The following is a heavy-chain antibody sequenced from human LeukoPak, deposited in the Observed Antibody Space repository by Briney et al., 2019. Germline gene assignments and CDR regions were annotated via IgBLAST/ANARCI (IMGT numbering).Heavy chain of an antibody. V-gene: IGHV3-7*01. CDR2: IKQDGIEK. J-gene: IGHJ4*02. CDR3: ARDQDGALDY. Sequence: GGSLRLSCAASRFTFSNYWMAWVRQSPGKGLEWVANIKQDGIEKNYVDSVRGRFTISRDNAKSSLFLQMSSLRVDDTAVYYCARDQDGALDYWGQGSLVTVSS. CDR1: RFTFSNYW. D-gene: IGHD4-17*01.